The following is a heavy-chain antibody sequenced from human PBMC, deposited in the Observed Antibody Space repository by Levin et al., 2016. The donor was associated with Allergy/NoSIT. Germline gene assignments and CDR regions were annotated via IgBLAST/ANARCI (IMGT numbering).Heavy chain of an antibody. Sequence: VRQAPGKGLEWVSSISSSSSYIYYADSVKGRFTISRDNAKNSLYLQMNSLRAEDTAVYYCARDLVGPLRFLEWLSPLNWFDPWGQGTLVTVSS. CDR3: ARDLVGPLRFLEWLSPLNWFDP. V-gene: IGHV3-21*01. CDR2: ISSSSSYI. D-gene: IGHD3-3*01. J-gene: IGHJ5*02.